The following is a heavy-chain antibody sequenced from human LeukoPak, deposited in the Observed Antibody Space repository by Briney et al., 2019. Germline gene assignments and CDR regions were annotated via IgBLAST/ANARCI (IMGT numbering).Heavy chain of an antibody. CDR1: GYTLTELS. CDR2: FDPEDGET. V-gene: IGHV1-24*01. CDR3: ATDLSGRGWFDP. D-gene: IGHD1-26*01. Sequence: ASVKVSCKVSGYTLTELSMHWVRQAPGKGLEWMGGFDPEDGETIYAQKFQGRVTMTEDTSTDTAYMELSSLRSEDTAVYYCATDLSGRGWFDPWGQGTLVTVSS. J-gene: IGHJ5*02.